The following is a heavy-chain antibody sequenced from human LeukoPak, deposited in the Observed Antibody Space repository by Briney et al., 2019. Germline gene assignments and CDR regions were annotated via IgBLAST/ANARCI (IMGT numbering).Heavy chain of an antibody. CDR1: GYSISSGYY. J-gene: IGHJ3*02. CDR2: IYHSGST. V-gene: IGHV4-38-2*02. Sequence: KPSETLSLTCTVSGYSISSGYYWGWIRQPPGKGLEWIGSIYHSGSTYYNPSLKSRVTISVDTSKNQFSLKLSSVTAADTAVYYCARGYCTNGVCYKAAFDIWGQGTMVTVS. D-gene: IGHD2-8*01. CDR3: ARGYCTNGVCYKAAFDI.